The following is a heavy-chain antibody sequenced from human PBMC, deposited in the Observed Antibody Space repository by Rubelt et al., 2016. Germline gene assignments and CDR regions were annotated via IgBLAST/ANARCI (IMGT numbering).Heavy chain of an antibody. D-gene: IGHD6-6*01. J-gene: IGHJ4*02. CDR3: TRDLPTYSSSSVFDY. Sequence: ELQLVESGGGLVQPGGSLKLSCVASAFTFSTYNMNWVRQAPGKGLEWVSYISDSGETIYYADSVKGRFTISRDNAKNSLYLQKNSLRAEDTAVYYCTRDLPTYSSSSVFDYWGQGTLVTVSS. CDR2: ISDSGETI. V-gene: IGHV3-48*04. CDR1: AFTFSTYN.